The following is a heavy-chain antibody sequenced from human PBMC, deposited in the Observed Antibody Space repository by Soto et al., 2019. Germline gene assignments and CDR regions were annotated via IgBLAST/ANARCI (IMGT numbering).Heavy chain of an antibody. V-gene: IGHV3-7*05. D-gene: IGHD5-18*01. CDR3: ARDGSTSWYSYDYHGMDV. CDR1: GFTFRTYW. J-gene: IGHJ6*02. Sequence: EVQLVESGGGLVQPGGSLRLSCAASGFTFRTYWLSWVRQVPGKGLEWVANINLDGSEKNYVDSVKGRFTISRDNARNTVYLKMSSLRAEDTAMYYCARDGSTSWYSYDYHGMDVWGQGTTVTVSS. CDR2: INLDGSEK.